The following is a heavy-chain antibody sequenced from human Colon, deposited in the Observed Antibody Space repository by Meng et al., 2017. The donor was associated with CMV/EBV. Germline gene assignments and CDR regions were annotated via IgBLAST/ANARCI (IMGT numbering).Heavy chain of an antibody. V-gene: IGHV3-74*01. D-gene: IGHD1-26*01. J-gene: IGHJ1*01. CDR2: INSDGSRT. CDR3: ARDLVGATADF. CDR1: GFTFSDYE. Sequence: GGSLRLSCEASGFTFSDYEMTWVRQAPGKGPVWVARINSDGSRTFYADSVRGRFTISRDNAKNTLDLEMNSLRAEDTAVYHCARDLVGATADFWGQGTLVTVSS.